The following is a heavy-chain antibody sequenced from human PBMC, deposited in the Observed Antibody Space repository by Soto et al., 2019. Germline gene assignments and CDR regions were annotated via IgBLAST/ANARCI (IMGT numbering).Heavy chain of an antibody. V-gene: IGHV1-3*01. CDR3: ARVGRSSGGFDY. J-gene: IGHJ4*02. CDR2: INAGNGNT. D-gene: IGHD6-19*01. Sequence: ASVKVSCTASGDTFTIYAMNWVRQAPGQRLEWMGWINAGNGNTKYSQKFQGRVTITRDTSASTAYMELSSLRSEDTAVYYCARVGRSSGGFDYWGQGTLVTVSS. CDR1: GDTFTIYA.